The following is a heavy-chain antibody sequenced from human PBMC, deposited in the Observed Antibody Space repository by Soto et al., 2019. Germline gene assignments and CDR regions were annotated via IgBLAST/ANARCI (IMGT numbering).Heavy chain of an antibody. V-gene: IGHV4-30-4*01. CDR3: ARDNGVGP. CDR1: GGSISSGDYY. Sequence: QVQLQESGPGLVKHSQTLSLTCTVSGGSISSGDYYWSWIRQPPGKGLEWIGYIYDSGSTYYNSSLKSRVNITLDTSKNQFSLKLTSVTAADPAVYYCARDNGVGPWGQGTLVTVSS. J-gene: IGHJ5*02. CDR2: IYDSGST. D-gene: IGHD2-8*01.